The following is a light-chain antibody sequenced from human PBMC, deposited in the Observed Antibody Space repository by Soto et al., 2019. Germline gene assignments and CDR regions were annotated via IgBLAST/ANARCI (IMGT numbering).Light chain of an antibody. CDR2: KAS. CDR1: QTISSW. Sequence: DIQMTQSPSTLSGSVGDRVTITCRASQTISSWLAWYQQKPGKAPKLLIYKASNLRSGVPSRFSGSGSGTEFTLTISSLQPDDFATYYCQHYNSWPWTFGQGTKVDIK. V-gene: IGKV1-5*03. J-gene: IGKJ1*01. CDR3: QHYNSWPWT.